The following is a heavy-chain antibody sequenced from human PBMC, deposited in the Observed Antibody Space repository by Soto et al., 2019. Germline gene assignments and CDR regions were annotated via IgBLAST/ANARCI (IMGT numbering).Heavy chain of an antibody. CDR3: ARETLSFGSALDV. D-gene: IGHD3-3*01. V-gene: IGHV3-43*01. CDR2: ITWNGGNT. J-gene: IGHJ6*02. CDR1: CVRFGDYN. Sequence: PGGSLRLSCAASCVRFGDYNMHWVRQAPGKGLEWVSLITWNGGNTYYADSVKGRFTISRDGTTQSVFLQMTSLKREDTGLYYCARETLSFGSALDVWGQGTTVTVSS.